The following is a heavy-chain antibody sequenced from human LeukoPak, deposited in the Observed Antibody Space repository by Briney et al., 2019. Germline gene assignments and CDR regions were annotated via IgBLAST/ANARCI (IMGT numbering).Heavy chain of an antibody. CDR2: IIPIFGTA. CDR3: ARDLGAGPAAAIDGNWFDP. Sequence: SVKVSCKASGYTFTSYAISWVRQAPGQGLEWMGGIIPIFGTANYAQKFQGRVTITADESTSTAYMELSSLRSEDTAVYYCARDLGAGPAAAIDGNWFDPWGQGTLVTVSS. J-gene: IGHJ5*02. CDR1: GYTFTSYA. D-gene: IGHD2-2*01. V-gene: IGHV1-69*13.